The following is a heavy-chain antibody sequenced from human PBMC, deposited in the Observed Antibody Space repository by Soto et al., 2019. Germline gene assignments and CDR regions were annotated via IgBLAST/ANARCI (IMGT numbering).Heavy chain of an antibody. D-gene: IGHD1-26*01. CDR3: TRSATSYSGSSKGANY. Sequence: PGGSLRLSCAASGFTFSGPAMQWVRQASGKGREWVGRIRSKANSYATAYSASVKGRFTISRDDSKNTAYLQMNSLKTEDTAVYYCTRSATSYSGSSKGANYWGQGTLVTVSS. CDR1: GFTFSGPA. J-gene: IGHJ4*02. V-gene: IGHV3-73*01. CDR2: IRSKANSYAT.